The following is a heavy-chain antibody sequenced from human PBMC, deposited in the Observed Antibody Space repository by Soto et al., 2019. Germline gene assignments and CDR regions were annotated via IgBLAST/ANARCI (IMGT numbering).Heavy chain of an antibody. CDR2: IYPGDSDT. CDR3: ARRASSTWALDY. Sequence: EVQLVQSGAEVKKPGESLKISCKGSGYSFATYLIAWVRQMPGKGLEWMGIIYPGDSDTRYSPSFQGQVTISVDKSISTAYLQWTSLKASDTAMYYCARRASSTWALDYWGQGTLVTVSS. V-gene: IGHV5-51*01. J-gene: IGHJ4*02. D-gene: IGHD2-2*01. CDR1: GYSFATYL.